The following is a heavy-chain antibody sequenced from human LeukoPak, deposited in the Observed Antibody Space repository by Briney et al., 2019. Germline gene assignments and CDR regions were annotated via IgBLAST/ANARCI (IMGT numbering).Heavy chain of an antibody. D-gene: IGHD3-9*01. Sequence: PSETLSLTCTVSSYSISSGYYWGWIRQPPGKGLEWIGSIDHSGRTHYHPSLKSRVTISVDTSKNQFSLKLSSVTAADTAVYFCGRDRPTGYYDYWGQGILVTVSS. CDR3: GRDRPTGYYDY. CDR1: SYSISSGYY. J-gene: IGHJ4*02. V-gene: IGHV4-38-2*02. CDR2: IDHSGRT.